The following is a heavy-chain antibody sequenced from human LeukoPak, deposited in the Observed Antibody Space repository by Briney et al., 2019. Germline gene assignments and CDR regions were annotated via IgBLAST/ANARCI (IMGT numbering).Heavy chain of an antibody. Sequence: HPGGSLRLSCAASGFTFSSYEMNWVRQAPGKGLEWVSYISSSGSTIYYADSVKGRFTISRDNAKNSLYLQMNSLRAEDTAVYYCARIVVVIDAFDIWGQGTMVTVSS. D-gene: IGHD3-22*01. CDR3: ARIVVVIDAFDI. V-gene: IGHV3-48*03. CDR1: GFTFSSYE. CDR2: ISSSGSTI. J-gene: IGHJ3*02.